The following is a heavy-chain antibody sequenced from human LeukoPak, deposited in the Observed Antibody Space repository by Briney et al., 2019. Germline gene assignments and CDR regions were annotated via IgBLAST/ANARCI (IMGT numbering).Heavy chain of an antibody. Sequence: GGSLRLSCAASGFTFSSYWMHWFRQAPGKGLVWVSRINSDGSSTSYADSVKGRFTISRDNAKNTLYLQMNSLRAEDTAVYYCARVISGWTLKDYWGQGTLVTVSS. V-gene: IGHV3-74*01. J-gene: IGHJ4*02. D-gene: IGHD6-19*01. CDR3: ARVISGWTLKDY. CDR1: GFTFSSYW. CDR2: INSDGSST.